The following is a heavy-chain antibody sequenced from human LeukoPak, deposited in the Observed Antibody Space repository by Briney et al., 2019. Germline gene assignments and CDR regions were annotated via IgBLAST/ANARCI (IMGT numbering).Heavy chain of an antibody. CDR1: GGTFSSYA. CDR3: ARVIWWRQWLVHGMDV. V-gene: IGHV1-69*04. J-gene: IGHJ6*02. CDR2: IIPILGIA. Sequence: EASVKVSCKASGGTFSSYAISWVRQAPGQGLEWMGRIIPILGIANYAQKFQGRVTMTRDTSISTAYMELSRLRSDDTAVYYCARVIWWRQWLVHGMDVWGQGTTVTVSS. D-gene: IGHD6-19*01.